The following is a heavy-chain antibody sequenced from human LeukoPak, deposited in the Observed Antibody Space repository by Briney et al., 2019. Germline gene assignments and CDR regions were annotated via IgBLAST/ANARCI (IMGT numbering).Heavy chain of an antibody. CDR2: IIPIFGTA. J-gene: IGHJ6*03. CDR1: GGTFSSYA. Sequence: SVKVSCKASGGTFSSYAISWVRQAPGQGLEWMGGIIPIFGTANYAQKFQGRVTITADESTSTAYMELSSLRSEDTAVYYCARALKGGPYNWNYRSMDVWGKGTTVTVSS. D-gene: IGHD1-7*01. V-gene: IGHV1-69*13. CDR3: ARALKGGPYNWNYRSMDV.